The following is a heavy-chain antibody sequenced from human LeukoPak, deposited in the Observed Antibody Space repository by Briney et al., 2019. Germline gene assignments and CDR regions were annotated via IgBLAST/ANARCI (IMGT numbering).Heavy chain of an antibody. D-gene: IGHD7-27*01. Sequence: GGSLRLSCAASGFTFSNYAMSWVRQVPGKGLEWVSAVSGSGSNTYYEDSVKGRFTISRDNSKNTLSLQMNSLRAEDTAIYYCAKNWGTHGFEVLDYWGQGTLVTVSS. V-gene: IGHV3-23*01. CDR1: GFTFSNYA. CDR2: VSGSGSNT. J-gene: IGHJ4*02. CDR3: AKNWGTHGFEVLDY.